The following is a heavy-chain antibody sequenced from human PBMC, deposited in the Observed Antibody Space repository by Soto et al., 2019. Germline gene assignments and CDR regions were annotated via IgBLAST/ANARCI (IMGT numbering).Heavy chain of an antibody. J-gene: IGHJ4*02. Sequence: EVPLLESGGGLVQPGGSLRLSCAASGFTFSSYAMSWVRQAPGKGLEWVSAISGSGGSTYYADSVKGRFTISRDNSKNTLYLQMNSLRAEDTAVYYCAKAQGYSNFPFDYWGQGTLVTVSS. CDR2: ISGSGGST. V-gene: IGHV3-23*01. CDR3: AKAQGYSNFPFDY. D-gene: IGHD4-4*01. CDR1: GFTFSSYA.